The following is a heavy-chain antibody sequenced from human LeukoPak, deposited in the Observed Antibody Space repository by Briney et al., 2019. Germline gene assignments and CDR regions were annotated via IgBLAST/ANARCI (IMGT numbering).Heavy chain of an antibody. V-gene: IGHV3-33*06. CDR2: IWYDGSNK. J-gene: IGHJ4*02. CDR3: AKRDGDYENYFDY. CDR1: GFTFSSYG. Sequence: QPGGSLRLSCAASGFTFSSYGMHWVRQAPGKGLEWVAVIWYDGSNKYYADSVKGRFTISRDNSKNTLYLQMNSLRAEDTAVYYCAKRDGDYENYFDYWGQGTLVTVSS. D-gene: IGHD4-17*01.